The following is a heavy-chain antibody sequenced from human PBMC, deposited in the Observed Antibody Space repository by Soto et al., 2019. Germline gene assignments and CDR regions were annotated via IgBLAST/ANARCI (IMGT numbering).Heavy chain of an antibody. CDR3: ARGYYYDTSGYYSAFDI. V-gene: IGHV4-59*01. CDR2: VNNNGGT. CDR1: GGSCSSDD. J-gene: IGHJ3*02. D-gene: IGHD3-22*01. Sequence: PTETLSLTCTDTGGSCSSDDWSWIRQPPGKGLEWVGYVNNNGGTKYNPSPKSRVTISVDTSNNQFSLKLTAVTAADTAVYYWARGYYYDTSGYYSAFDIWGQGT.